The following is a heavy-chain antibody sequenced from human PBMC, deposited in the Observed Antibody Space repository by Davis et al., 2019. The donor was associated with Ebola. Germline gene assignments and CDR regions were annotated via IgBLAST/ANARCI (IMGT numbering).Heavy chain of an antibody. V-gene: IGHV3-23*01. Sequence: PGGSLRLSCAASGFTFNTYDMSWVRQAPGKGLKWVSSISPSGASTHYADSVKGRFTISRDNSKNTLSLQMNSLRAEDTAVYYCARAGVNYGLDVWGKGTTVTVSS. CDR1: GFTFNTYD. CDR3: ARAGVNYGLDV. CDR2: ISPSGAST. J-gene: IGHJ6*04.